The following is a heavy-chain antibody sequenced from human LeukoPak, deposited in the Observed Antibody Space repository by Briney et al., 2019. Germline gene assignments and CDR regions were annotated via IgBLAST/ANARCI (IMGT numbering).Heavy chain of an antibody. Sequence: ASVKVSCKVSGYTLTELSMHWLRQAPGEGLEWMGGFYPEDSETIYAQKFQGRVTMTEDTSTDTAYMELSSLRSEDTAVYYCATGITMVRGVMFYWGQGTLVTVSS. CDR2: FYPEDSET. CDR3: ATGITMVRGVMFY. CDR1: GYTLTELS. D-gene: IGHD3-10*01. V-gene: IGHV1-24*01. J-gene: IGHJ4*02.